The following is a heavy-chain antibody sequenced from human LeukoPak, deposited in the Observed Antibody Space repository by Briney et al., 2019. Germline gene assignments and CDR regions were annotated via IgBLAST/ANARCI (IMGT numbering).Heavy chain of an antibody. Sequence: SETLSLTCTVSGGSISSYYWSWIRQPPGKGLEWIGYIYHSGSTYYNPSLKSRVTISVDRSKNQFSLKLSSMTAADTAVYYCARDAPDHGDQNRRFDYWGQGTLVTVSS. CDR2: IYHSGST. J-gene: IGHJ4*02. CDR1: GGSISSYY. D-gene: IGHD4-17*01. V-gene: IGHV4-59*12. CDR3: ARDAPDHGDQNRRFDY.